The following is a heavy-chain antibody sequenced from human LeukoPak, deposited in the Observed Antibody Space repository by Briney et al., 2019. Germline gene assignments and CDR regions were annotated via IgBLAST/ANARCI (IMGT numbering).Heavy chain of an antibody. V-gene: IGHV3-23*01. CDR2: TSDRGDYT. CDR1: GFTFTSYS. Sequence: GGSLRLSCAASGFTFTSYSMSWVRQAPGKGLEWVSGTSDRGDYTYYADSVKGRFTISRDNSKNTLYLQMNSLRVEDTAVYYCARHWTGTKSFDYWGQGTLVTVSS. D-gene: IGHD1-14*01. J-gene: IGHJ4*02. CDR3: ARHWTGTKSFDY.